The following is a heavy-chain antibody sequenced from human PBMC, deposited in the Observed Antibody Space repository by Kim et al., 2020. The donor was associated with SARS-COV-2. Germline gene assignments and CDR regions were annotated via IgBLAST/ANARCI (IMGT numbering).Heavy chain of an antibody. D-gene: IGHD6-13*01. CDR3: ARGGSYSSSWYRRFGLDY. CDR2: INHSGST. J-gene: IGHJ4*02. Sequence: SETLSLACAVYGGSFSGYYWSWIRQPPGKGLEWIGEINHSGSTNYNPSLKSRVTISVDTSKNQFSLKLSSVTAADTAVYYCARGGSYSSSWYRRFGLDYWGQGTLVTVSS. V-gene: IGHV4-34*01. CDR1: GGSFSGYY.